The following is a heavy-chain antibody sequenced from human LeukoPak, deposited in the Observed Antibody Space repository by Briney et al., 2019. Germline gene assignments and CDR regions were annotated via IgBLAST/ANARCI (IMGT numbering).Heavy chain of an antibody. D-gene: IGHD3-10*01. CDR2: ISGSGGST. J-gene: IGHJ4*02. CDR1: GFTFSSYG. Sequence: GGSLRLSCAASGFTFSSYGMSWVRQAPGKGLEWVSAISGSGGSTYYADSVKGRFTISRDNSKNTLYLQMNSLRAEDTAVYYCASRLWFGEAPEDYFDYWGQGTLVTVSS. V-gene: IGHV3-23*01. CDR3: ASRLWFGEAPEDYFDY.